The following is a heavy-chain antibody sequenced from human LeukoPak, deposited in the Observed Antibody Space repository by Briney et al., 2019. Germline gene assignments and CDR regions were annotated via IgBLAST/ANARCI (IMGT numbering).Heavy chain of an antibody. D-gene: IGHD5-18*01. Sequence: PSETLSLTCTVSGGSISSGSYYWSWIRQPAGKGLEWIGRIYTSGSTNYNPSLKSRVTISVDTSKNQFSLKLSSVTAADTAVYYCARESGSTWIQLREGAFDIWGQGTMVTVSS. CDR2: IYTSGST. CDR1: GGSISSGSYY. V-gene: IGHV4-61*02. J-gene: IGHJ3*02. CDR3: ARESGSTWIQLREGAFDI.